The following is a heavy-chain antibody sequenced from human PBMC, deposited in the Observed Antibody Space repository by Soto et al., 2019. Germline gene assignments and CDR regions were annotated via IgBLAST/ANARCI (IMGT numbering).Heavy chain of an antibody. J-gene: IGHJ4*02. Sequence: PGGSLRLSCAASGFTFSSYAMSWVRQAPGKGLEWVSAISRSGGNTDYADSVKGRFTISRDNSKNTLYLQMNSLRAEDTAVYYCEKDLVVGSDWYVTFDCWGQGTLVTVSS. V-gene: IGHV3-23*01. CDR1: GFTFSSYA. CDR2: ISRSGGNT. D-gene: IGHD6-19*01. CDR3: EKDLVVGSDWYVTFDC.